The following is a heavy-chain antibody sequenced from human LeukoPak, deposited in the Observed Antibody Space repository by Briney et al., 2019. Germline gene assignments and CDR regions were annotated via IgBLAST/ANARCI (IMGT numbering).Heavy chain of an antibody. D-gene: IGHD1-26*01. Sequence: ASVKVSCKASGYTFTGYYMHWVRQAPGQGLEWMGWINPNSGGTNYAQKFQGRVTMTRDTSISTAYMELSRLRSDDTAVYYCAREPYRLVGATGYANWGQGTLVTVSS. CDR3: AREPYRLVGATGYAN. CDR1: GYTFTGYY. CDR2: INPNSGGT. V-gene: IGHV1-2*02. J-gene: IGHJ4*02.